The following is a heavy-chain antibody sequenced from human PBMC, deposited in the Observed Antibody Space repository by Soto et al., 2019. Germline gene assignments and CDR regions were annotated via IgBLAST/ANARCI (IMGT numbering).Heavy chain of an antibody. CDR1: GGTFSSYA. Sequence: AASVKVSCKASGGTFSSYAISWVRQAPGQGLEWMGGIIPIFGTANYAQKFQGRVTITADKSTSTAYMELSSLRSEDTAVYYCARGRRVYSYGLEFDYWGQGTLVTVSS. J-gene: IGHJ4*02. V-gene: IGHV1-69*06. CDR3: ARGRRVYSYGLEFDY. CDR2: IIPIFGTA. D-gene: IGHD5-18*01.